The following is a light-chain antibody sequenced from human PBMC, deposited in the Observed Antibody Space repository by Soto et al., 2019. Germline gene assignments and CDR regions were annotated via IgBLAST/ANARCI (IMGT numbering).Light chain of an antibody. CDR1: QGISSY. V-gene: IGKV1-9*01. Sequence: DIQLTQSPSFLSASVGDRVTITCRASQGISSYLAWYQQKPGKAPKLLIYAASTLQSGVPSRFSGSGSRTEFTLTISSLQPEDFASYYCQQLFSYPLFTFGPGTKVDIK. CDR2: AAS. CDR3: QQLFSYPLFT. J-gene: IGKJ3*01.